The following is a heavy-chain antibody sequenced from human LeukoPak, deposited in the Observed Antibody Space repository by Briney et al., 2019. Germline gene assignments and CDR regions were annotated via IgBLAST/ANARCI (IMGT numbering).Heavy chain of an antibody. CDR2: IIPIFGTA. J-gene: IGHJ4*02. D-gene: IGHD3-9*01. Sequence: ASVKVSCKASGGTFSSYAISWVRQAPGQGLEWMGGIIPIFGTANYAQKFQGRVTITADESTSTAYMELGSLRSEDTAVYYCARDPRSLRYFDWSYFDYWGQGTLVTVSS. V-gene: IGHV1-69*13. CDR1: GGTFSSYA. CDR3: ARDPRSLRYFDWSYFDY.